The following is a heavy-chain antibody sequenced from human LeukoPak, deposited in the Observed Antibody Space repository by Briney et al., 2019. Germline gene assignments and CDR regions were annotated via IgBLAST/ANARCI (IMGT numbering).Heavy chain of an antibody. CDR1: GGSISSSSYY. D-gene: IGHD6-13*01. CDR2: IYYSGST. V-gene: IGHV4-39*01. Sequence: SETLSLTCTVSGGSISSSSYYWGWIRQPPGKGLEWIGSIYYSGSTYYNPSLKSRVTISVDTSKNQFSLKLSSVTAADTAVYYCARHGGIAAAGDFDYWGQGTLVTVSS. J-gene: IGHJ4*02. CDR3: ARHGGIAAAGDFDY.